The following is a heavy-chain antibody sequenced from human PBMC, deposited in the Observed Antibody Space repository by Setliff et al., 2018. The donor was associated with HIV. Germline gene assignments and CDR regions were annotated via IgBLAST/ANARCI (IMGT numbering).Heavy chain of an antibody. D-gene: IGHD3-10*01. Sequence: TSETLSLTCAVYGYPIDSGFYWGWIRQTPGKGLEWIASSYHTGSKYYNPSLKRRVTISVDTSKNQFSLKLTSVTAADTAVYYCARNHYYGSGKNRWSDPWGQGMLVTVSP. CDR1: GYPIDSGFY. CDR2: SYHTGSK. J-gene: IGHJ5*02. V-gene: IGHV4-38-2*01. CDR3: ARNHYYGSGKNRWSDP.